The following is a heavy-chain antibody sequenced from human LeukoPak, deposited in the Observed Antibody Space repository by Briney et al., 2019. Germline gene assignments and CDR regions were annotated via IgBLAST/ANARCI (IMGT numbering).Heavy chain of an antibody. D-gene: IGHD5-24*01. J-gene: IGHJ4*02. CDR3: ARKGLDGYNYRF. V-gene: IGHV5-51*01. Sequence: GASLQISCKASGSSFTSYWIGWVRQMPGKGLEWMGIIYPGDSGTRYSPSFQGQVTISADNSISTAYLQWSSLKASDTAMYYCARKGLDGYNYRFWGQGTRVTVSS. CDR2: IYPGDSGT. CDR1: GSSFTSYW.